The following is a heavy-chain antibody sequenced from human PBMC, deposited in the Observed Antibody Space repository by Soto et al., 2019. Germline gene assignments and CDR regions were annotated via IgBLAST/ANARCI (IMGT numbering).Heavy chain of an antibody. Sequence: PGGSLRLSCVVSGFTFSIYGMHWVRQAPGKGLEWVGAISSDGGHKDYGDSVKGRLTLSRDNSKNTLYLEMNSLRADDTAVYYCAKGQAPVIHSAFDVWGQGTLVTVSS. CDR2: ISSDGGHK. CDR3: AKGQAPVIHSAFDV. CDR1: GFTFSIYG. J-gene: IGHJ3*01. V-gene: IGHV3-30*18.